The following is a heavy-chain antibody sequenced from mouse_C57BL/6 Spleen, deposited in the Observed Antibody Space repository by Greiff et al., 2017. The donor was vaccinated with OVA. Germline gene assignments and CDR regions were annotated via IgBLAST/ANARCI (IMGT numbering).Heavy chain of an antibody. V-gene: IGHV1-4*01. CDR1: GYTFTSYT. CDR2: INPSSGYT. Sequence: VQRVESGAELARPGASVKMSCKASGYTFTSYTMHWVKQRPGQGLEWIGYINPSSGYTKYNQKFKDKATLTADKSSSTAYMQLSSLTSEDSAVYYCAREGGDYWGQGTTRTVSS. CDR3: AREGGDY. J-gene: IGHJ2*01.